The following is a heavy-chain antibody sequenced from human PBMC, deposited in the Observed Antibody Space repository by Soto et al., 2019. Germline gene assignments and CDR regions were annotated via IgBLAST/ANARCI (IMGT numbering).Heavy chain of an antibody. D-gene: IGHD1-1*01. CDR3: ARGARRQRAHYSDY. CDR1: GASVSGPGHC. J-gene: IGHJ4*02. CDR2: VYDTGST. V-gene: IGHV4-61*03. Sequence: SENLSLTFTVSGASVSGPGHCWSWIRQSQGRGQEFIAHVYDTGSTEYKPSVRSRVSVSVVTPRNHFSVNLKSLTAEDTGVYFCARGARRQRAHYSDYWGQGTLVTVSS.